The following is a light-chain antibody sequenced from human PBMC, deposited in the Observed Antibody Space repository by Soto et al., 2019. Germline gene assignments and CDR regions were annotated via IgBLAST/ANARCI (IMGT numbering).Light chain of an antibody. CDR1: QSISGW. Sequence: DIHMTHSPSTLSASVVYRVTITFRASQSISGWLAWYQQKPGKAPKLLLYKASTLESGVPSRFSGSGSGTEFTLTISSLQPDDFATYYCQQYYSSWTFGQGTKVDIK. CDR2: KAS. CDR3: QQYYSSWT. V-gene: IGKV1-5*03. J-gene: IGKJ1*01.